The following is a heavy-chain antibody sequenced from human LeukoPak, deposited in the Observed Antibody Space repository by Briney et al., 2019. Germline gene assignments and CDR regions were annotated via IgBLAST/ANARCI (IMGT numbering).Heavy chain of an antibody. J-gene: IGHJ4*02. Sequence: GGSLRLSCAASRFTFSSYAMSWVRQAPGKGLEWVSAISGSGGSTYYADSVKGRFTISRDNSKNTLYLQMNSLRAEDTAVYYCATALDYYDSSGYYSDYWGQGTLVTVSS. CDR3: ATALDYYDSSGYYSDY. D-gene: IGHD3-22*01. CDR1: RFTFSSYA. V-gene: IGHV3-23*01. CDR2: ISGSGGST.